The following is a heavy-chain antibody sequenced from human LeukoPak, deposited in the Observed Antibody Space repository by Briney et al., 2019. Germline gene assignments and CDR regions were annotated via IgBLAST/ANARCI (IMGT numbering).Heavy chain of an antibody. V-gene: IGHV4-39*07. D-gene: IGHD2-21*02. Sequence: TSETLSLTCTVSGGSISSSSYYWGWIRQPSGKGLEWIGSIYYSGSTYCNPSLKSRVTISVDTSKNQFSLKLSSVTAADTAVYYCARDAEYCGGDCYPDYWGQGTLVTVSS. CDR3: ARDAEYCGGDCYPDY. J-gene: IGHJ4*02. CDR1: GGSISSSSYY. CDR2: IYYSGST.